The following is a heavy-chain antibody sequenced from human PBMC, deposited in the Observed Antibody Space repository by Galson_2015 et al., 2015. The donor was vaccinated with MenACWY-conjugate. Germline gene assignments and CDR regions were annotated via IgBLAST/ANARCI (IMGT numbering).Heavy chain of an antibody. CDR1: GFTFSSFA. CDR3: AQVVGYCSDDTCYSDY. V-gene: IGHV3-23*01. Sequence: SLRLSCAASGFTFSSFAMSWVRQAPGKGLEWVSALSDSGGQTHHADTLEGPVPKPQDNSLRKLYLQMKSLRAEDTAVYYCAQVVGYCSDDTCYSDYWGQGTLVTVSS. CDR2: LSDSGGQT. J-gene: IGHJ4*02. D-gene: IGHD2-15*01.